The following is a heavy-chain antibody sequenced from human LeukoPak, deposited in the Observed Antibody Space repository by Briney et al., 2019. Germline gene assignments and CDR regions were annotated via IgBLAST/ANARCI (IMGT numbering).Heavy chain of an antibody. CDR3: TTVRGRWGLPPGFDY. Sequence: GGSLRLSCAASGFTFSSYGMHWVRQAPGKGLEWVAVISYDGSNKYYADSVKGRFTISRDNSKNTLYLQMNSLRAEDTAVYYCTTVRGRWGLPPGFDYWGQGTLVTVSS. CDR1: GFTFSSYG. CDR2: ISYDGSNK. J-gene: IGHJ4*02. V-gene: IGHV3-30*03. D-gene: IGHD7-27*01.